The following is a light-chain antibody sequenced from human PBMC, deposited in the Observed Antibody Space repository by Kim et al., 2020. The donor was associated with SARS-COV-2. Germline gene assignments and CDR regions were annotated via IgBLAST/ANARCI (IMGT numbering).Light chain of an antibody. CDR2: EVT. J-gene: IGLJ3*02. V-gene: IGLV2-8*01. Sequence: QSVTIPCTGTSSDVGGYDYVSWYQQHPGKAPKLMIYEVTKRPSGVPDRFSGSKSGNTASLTVSGLQAEDGGHYYCSSHAGSNNFVVFGGGTQLTVL. CDR1: SSDVGGYDY. CDR3: SSHAGSNNFVV.